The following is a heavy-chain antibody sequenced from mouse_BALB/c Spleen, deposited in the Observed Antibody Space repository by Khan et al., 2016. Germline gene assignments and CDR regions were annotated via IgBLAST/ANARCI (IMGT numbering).Heavy chain of an antibody. Sequence: EVQLQESGPGLVKPSPTVSLTCTVTGISITTGNYRWSWLRQFPGNKLEWKGYIYYSGTITYKPSLTTRATITRDTSKSPSYLEMNSLTADDTATYYCARYGYDSFDYWGQGATLTVSS. CDR2: IYYSGTI. V-gene: IGHV3-5*02. CDR3: ARYGYDSFDY. D-gene: IGHD2-14*01. J-gene: IGHJ2*01. CDR1: GISITTGNYR.